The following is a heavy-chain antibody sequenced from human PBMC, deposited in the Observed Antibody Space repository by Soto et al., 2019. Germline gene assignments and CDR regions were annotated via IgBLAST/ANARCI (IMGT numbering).Heavy chain of an antibody. Sequence: GGSLRLSCGASGFPFNSYEMTWVRQAPGKGLEWVSAIKEDGDDTTYAESVRGRFTISRDNSKDTLYLQMNSLGVEDTAVYYWGKERRCKDWFVSNSWGHGMAVTVSS. CDR1: GFPFNSYE. CDR2: IKEDGDDT. CDR3: GKERRCKDWFVSNS. J-gene: IGHJ5*01. V-gene: IGHV3-23*01. D-gene: IGHD3-9*01.